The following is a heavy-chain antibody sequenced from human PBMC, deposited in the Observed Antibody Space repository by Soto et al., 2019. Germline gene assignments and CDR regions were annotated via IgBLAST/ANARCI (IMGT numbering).Heavy chain of an antibody. CDR2: TYYRSKWYN. CDR1: GDSVSSNDAT. V-gene: IGHV6-1*01. CDR3: TRDRTAVTGHYYYYGMDV. Sequence: SQTLSLTCVISGDSVSSNDATWDWIRQSPSRGLEWLGRTYYRSKWYNDYAVSVKSRITINPDTSKNQISLQLNSVTPEDTAVYYCTRDRTAVTGHYYYYGMDVWGQGTTVTVSS. J-gene: IGHJ6*02. D-gene: IGHD6-19*01.